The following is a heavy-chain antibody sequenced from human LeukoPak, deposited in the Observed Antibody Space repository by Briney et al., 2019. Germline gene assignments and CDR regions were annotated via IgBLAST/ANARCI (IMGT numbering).Heavy chain of an antibody. Sequence: SDPLSLTCTVSGGSISTYYWIWIRQPPGRGLEGIAYIHYSGSTNYHPSLKSRVTISVDTSKKHLSLKLSSVTAADTAVYYCAKFGGSSSFLDYWGQGTLVTVSS. CDR2: IHYSGST. V-gene: IGHV4-59*07. J-gene: IGHJ4*02. CDR1: GGSISTYY. CDR3: AKFGGSSSFLDY. D-gene: IGHD1-26*01.